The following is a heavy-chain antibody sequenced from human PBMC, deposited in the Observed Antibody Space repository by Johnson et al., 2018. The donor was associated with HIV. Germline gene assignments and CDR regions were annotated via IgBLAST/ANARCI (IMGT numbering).Heavy chain of an antibody. Sequence: QEQLVESGGGVVQPGRSLRLSCAASGFTFSSYGMHWVRQAPGKGLEWVAVISYDGSNKYFTDSVRGRFTISRDNSKNTLFLQMNSLRAEDTAVYYCVRRFYDSSAFDIWGQGTMVTVSS. J-gene: IGHJ3*02. CDR1: GFTFSSYG. CDR3: VRRFYDSSAFDI. CDR2: ISYDGSNK. D-gene: IGHD3-22*01. V-gene: IGHV3-30*03.